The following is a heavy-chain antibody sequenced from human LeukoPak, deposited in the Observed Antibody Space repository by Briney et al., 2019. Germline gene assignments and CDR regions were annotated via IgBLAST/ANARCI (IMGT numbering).Heavy chain of an antibody. D-gene: IGHD5-18*01. Sequence: SVKVSCKASGCTFSKDAITWVRQAPGQGLEWMGRIIPKIGIGNYAQHLQGRITVSADKSTNTAYMEWTSLRSEDTAVYYCALARYTDMWADTSYFSMGVWGKGTSLIVSS. CDR3: ALARYTDMWADTSYFSMGV. CDR2: IIPKIGIG. J-gene: IGHJ6*03. V-gene: IGHV1-69*04. CDR1: GCTFSKDA.